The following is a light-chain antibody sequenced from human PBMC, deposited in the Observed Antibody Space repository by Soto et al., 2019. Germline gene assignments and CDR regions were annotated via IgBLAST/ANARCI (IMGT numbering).Light chain of an antibody. CDR1: QVISNY. Sequence: DIQMTQSPSSLSASVGDRVTITCRASQVISNYLAWSQQKPGKAPKSLIYAASNLQSGSPPKFSGSGSGTGSTLTNSSLQPEHFATDYCQHYNSYHPTFGPGTKVVIK. CDR3: QHYNSYHPT. J-gene: IGKJ3*01. V-gene: IGKV1-16*02. CDR2: AAS.